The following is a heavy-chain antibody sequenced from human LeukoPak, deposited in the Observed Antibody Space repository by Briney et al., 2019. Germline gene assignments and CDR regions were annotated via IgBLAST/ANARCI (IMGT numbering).Heavy chain of an antibody. CDR1: GYTFSSYD. CDR3: ASSYGSGSYYNVGY. D-gene: IGHD3-10*01. V-gene: IGHV1-8*01. Sequence: ASVKVSCKASGYTFSSYDINWVRQATGQGLEWMGWMNPNSGNTGYAQKFQGRVTMTRNTSISTAYMELSSLRSEDTAVYYCASSYGSGSYYNVGYWGQGTLVTVSS. CDR2: MNPNSGNT. J-gene: IGHJ4*02.